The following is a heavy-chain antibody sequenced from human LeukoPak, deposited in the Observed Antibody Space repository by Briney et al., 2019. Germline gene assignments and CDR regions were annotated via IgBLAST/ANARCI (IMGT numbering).Heavy chain of an antibody. V-gene: IGHV3-7*01. CDR2: IKQDGSEK. Sequence: GESLRLSCAASGFTFSSYEMNWVRQAPGKGLEWVANIKQDGSEKYYGDSVKGRFTISRDNAKNSLYLQMNSLRAEDTAVYYCARDYDHYMDVWGKGTTVTVSS. J-gene: IGHJ6*03. CDR1: GFTFSSYE. CDR3: ARDYDHYMDV.